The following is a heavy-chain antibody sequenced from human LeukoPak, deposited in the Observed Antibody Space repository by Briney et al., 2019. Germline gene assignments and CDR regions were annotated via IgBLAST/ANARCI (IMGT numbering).Heavy chain of an antibody. CDR1: GGSISRGYY. V-gene: IGHV4-59*08. J-gene: IGHJ4*02. Sequence: SETLSLTCTVSGGSISRGYYWTWIRQPPGKGLEWIGYIYYSGSTNYNPSLKSRVTISVDTSKNQFSLKLSSVTAADTAVYYCARLDLYSYGQGDYWGQGTLVTVSS. CDR2: IYYSGST. D-gene: IGHD5-18*01. CDR3: ARLDLYSYGQGDY.